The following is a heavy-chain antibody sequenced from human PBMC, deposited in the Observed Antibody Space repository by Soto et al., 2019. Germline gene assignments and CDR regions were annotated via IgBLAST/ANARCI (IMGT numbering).Heavy chain of an antibody. Sequence: ASVKVSCKASGYTFISYDINRVRQATGQGLEWMGWMNPNSGNTGYAQNFQGRVTMTRNTSISTAYMELSSLRAEDTAVYYCAKSGRYTGYDFPFDYWGQGTLVTVSS. J-gene: IGHJ4*02. CDR1: GYTFISYD. V-gene: IGHV1-8*01. CDR2: MNPNSGNT. D-gene: IGHD5-12*01. CDR3: AKSGRYTGYDFPFDY.